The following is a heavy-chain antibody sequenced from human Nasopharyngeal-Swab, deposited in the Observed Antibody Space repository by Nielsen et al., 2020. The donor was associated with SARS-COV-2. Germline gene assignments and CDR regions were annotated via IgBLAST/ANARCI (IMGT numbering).Heavy chain of an antibody. V-gene: IGHV3-74*01. CDR2: IKSDGSST. CDR1: GFIFSSYW. Sequence: GVSLKISCAASGFIFSSYWMHWVRQAPGEGLVWVSRIKSDGSSTSYADSVKGRFTISRDNAKNTLFLQMNSLRAEDTAVYYCARESIAAAGPGMDVWGQGTTVTVSS. J-gene: IGHJ6*02. CDR3: ARESIAAAGPGMDV. D-gene: IGHD6-13*01.